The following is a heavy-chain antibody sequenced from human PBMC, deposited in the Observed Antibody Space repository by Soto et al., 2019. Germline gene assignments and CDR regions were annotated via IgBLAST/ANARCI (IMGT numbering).Heavy chain of an antibody. CDR3: AGIMTTFFWFDP. Sequence: PSETLSLTCTVSGGSISSGDYYWSWIRQPPGKGLEWIGYIYYSGSTYCNPSLKSRVTISVDTSKNQFSLKLSSVTAADTAVYYCAGIMTTFFWFDPWGQGTLVTVSS. V-gene: IGHV4-30-4*01. J-gene: IGHJ5*02. CDR2: IYYSGST. D-gene: IGHD3-16*01. CDR1: GGSISSGDYY.